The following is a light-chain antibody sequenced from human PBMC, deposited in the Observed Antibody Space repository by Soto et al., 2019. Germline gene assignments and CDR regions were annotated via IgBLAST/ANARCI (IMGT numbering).Light chain of an antibody. CDR1: SSDVGGYNY. CDR2: EVN. J-gene: IGLJ2*01. CDR3: SSYTSSSTLVV. V-gene: IGLV2-14*01. Sequence: QSALTQPASVSGSPGQSITISCTGTSSDVGGYNYVSWYQQHPGKAPKLMIYEVNNRPSGVSNRFSGSKPGNTASLTISGLQAEDEADYYCSSYTSSSTLVVFGGGTQLTVL.